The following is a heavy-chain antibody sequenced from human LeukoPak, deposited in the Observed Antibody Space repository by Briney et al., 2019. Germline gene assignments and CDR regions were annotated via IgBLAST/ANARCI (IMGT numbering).Heavy chain of an antibody. CDR2: IKTDGSST. CDR1: GFTFSNYW. J-gene: IGHJ5*02. V-gene: IGHV3-74*01. Sequence: GGSLRLSCAASGFTFSNYWMHWVRQAPGKGLFWVSRIKTDGSSTNYADSVKGRFTISRDNAKNTLYMQMNSVRAEDTAVYYCARSNWFDPWGQGTLVTVSS. CDR3: ARSNWFDP.